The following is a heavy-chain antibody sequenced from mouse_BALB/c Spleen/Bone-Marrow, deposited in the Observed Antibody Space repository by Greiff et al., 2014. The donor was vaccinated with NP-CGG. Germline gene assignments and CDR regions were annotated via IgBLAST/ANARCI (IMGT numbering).Heavy chain of an antibody. V-gene: IGHV1-69*02. Sequence: QVQLQQSGAELVRPGASVKLSCKASGYTFTSYWINWVKQRPGQGLEWIGNIYPSDSYTNYNQKFKDKATLTVGKSSSTAYMQLSNPTSEDSAVYYCTRTYDYDEGGFDYWGQGTTLTVSS. D-gene: IGHD2-4*01. CDR2: IYPSDSYT. CDR3: TRTYDYDEGGFDY. CDR1: GYTFTSYW. J-gene: IGHJ2*01.